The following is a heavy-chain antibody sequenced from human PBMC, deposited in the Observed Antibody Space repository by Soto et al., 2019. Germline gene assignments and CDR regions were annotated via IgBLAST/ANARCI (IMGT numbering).Heavy chain of an antibody. D-gene: IGHD1-1*01. Sequence: QVQVVQSGAEVKEPGSSVTVSCKAAGDTFSSYAVSWVRQAPGQGLEWMGSIIPLYYTANYAQKFPDRFSLPVDTSTNTAYMQLSRLRSEDTAVYYCARELSEQLPDSWGQGTLVTVSS. CDR1: GDTFSSYA. CDR2: IIPLYYTA. J-gene: IGHJ1*01. V-gene: IGHV1-69*06. CDR3: ARELSEQLPDS.